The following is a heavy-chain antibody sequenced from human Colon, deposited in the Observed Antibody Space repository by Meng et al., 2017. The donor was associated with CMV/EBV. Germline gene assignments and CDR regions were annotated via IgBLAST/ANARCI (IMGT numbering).Heavy chain of an antibody. CDR1: GVSLSGYH. Sequence: SETLSLTCAVSGVSLSGYHWSWIRQAPGKDLEWIGDINHNGITKYNPSLKSRVTISVDTSQNQFSLELKSVTASDTAVYYCARQDFVIVRAAFNWFDPWGQGTLVTVSS. J-gene: IGHJ5*02. CDR3: ARQDFVIVRAAFNWFDP. D-gene: IGHD2/OR15-2a*01. V-gene: IGHV4-34*01. CDR2: INHNGIT.